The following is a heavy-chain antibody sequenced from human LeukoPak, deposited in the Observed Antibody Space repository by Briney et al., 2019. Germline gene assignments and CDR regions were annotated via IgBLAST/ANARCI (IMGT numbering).Heavy chain of an antibody. D-gene: IGHD3-22*01. V-gene: IGHV3-23*01. CDR3: AKNGEMVVVIPGPYFDY. CDR2: ISGSGGST. Sequence: GGSLRLSCAASGFTFSNYVMTWVRQAPGKGLEWVAGISGSGGSTYYADSVKGRFTISRDNSKNTLYLQMNSLRAEDTAVYYCAKNGEMVVVIPGPYFDYWGQGTLVTVSS. J-gene: IGHJ4*02. CDR1: GFTFSNYV.